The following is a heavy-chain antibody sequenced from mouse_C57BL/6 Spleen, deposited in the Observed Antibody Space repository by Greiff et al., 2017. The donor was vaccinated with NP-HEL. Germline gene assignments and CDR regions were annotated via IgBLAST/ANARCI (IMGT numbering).Heavy chain of an antibody. D-gene: IGHD2-10*01. Sequence: EVMLVESGGGLVKPGGSLKLSCAASGFTFSSYAMSWVRQTPEKRLEWVATISDGGSYTYYPDNVKGRFTISRDNAKNNLYLQMSHLKSEDTAMYYFARGTSYDYDAMDYWGQGTSVTVSS. CDR3: ARGTSYDYDAMDY. CDR2: ISDGGSYT. J-gene: IGHJ4*01. V-gene: IGHV5-4*03. CDR1: GFTFSSYA.